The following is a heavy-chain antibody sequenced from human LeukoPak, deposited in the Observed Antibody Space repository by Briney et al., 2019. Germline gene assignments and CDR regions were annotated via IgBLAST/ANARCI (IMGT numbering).Heavy chain of an antibody. CDR3: TTAAGTAMPDY. V-gene: IGHV3-15*01. CDR1: GFTFSSYA. D-gene: IGHD5-18*01. Sequence: GGSLRLPCAASGFTFSSYAMSWVRQAPGKGLEWVGRIKSKTDGGTTDYAAPVKGRFTISRDDSKNTLYLQMNSLKTEDTAVYYCTTAAGTAMPDYWGQGTLVTVSS. J-gene: IGHJ4*02. CDR2: IKSKTDGGTT.